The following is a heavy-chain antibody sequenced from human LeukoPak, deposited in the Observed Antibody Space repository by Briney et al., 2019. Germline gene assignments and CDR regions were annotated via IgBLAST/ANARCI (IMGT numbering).Heavy chain of an antibody. CDR2: INHSGST. CDR3: ARKGGDYLGSSYYYYYMDV. Sequence: PSETLSLTCAVYGGSFSGYYWSWIRQPPGKGLEWIGEINHSGSTNYNPSLKSRVTISVDTSKNQFSLKLSSVTAADTAVYYCARKGGDYLGSSYYYYYMDVWGKGTTVTISS. D-gene: IGHD4-17*01. V-gene: IGHV4-34*01. CDR1: GGSFSGYY. J-gene: IGHJ6*03.